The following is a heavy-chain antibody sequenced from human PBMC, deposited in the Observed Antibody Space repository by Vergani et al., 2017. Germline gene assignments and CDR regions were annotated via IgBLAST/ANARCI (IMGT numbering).Heavy chain of an antibody. Sequence: QVQLVQSGAEVKKPGSSVKVSCKASGGTFSSYAISWVRQAPGQGLEWMGGIIPIFGTANYAQKFQGRVTITADESTSTAYMELSSLRSEDTAGYYCSRDDGYSSSWYIRGFDYWGQGTQVTVSS. CDR1: GGTFSSYA. J-gene: IGHJ4*02. CDR2: IIPIFGTA. V-gene: IGHV1-69*01. D-gene: IGHD6-13*01. CDR3: SRDDGYSSSWYIRGFDY.